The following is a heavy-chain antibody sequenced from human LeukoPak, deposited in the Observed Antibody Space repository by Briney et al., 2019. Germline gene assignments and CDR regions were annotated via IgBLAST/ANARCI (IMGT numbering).Heavy chain of an antibody. J-gene: IGHJ4*02. CDR3: TTWLKVVIPSEGWQP. CDR2: IKSKTDGGTT. Sequence: GGSLRLSCAASGFTFSNAWMNWVRQAPGKGLEWVGRIKSKTDGGTTDYAAPVKGRFTISRDDSKNTLYLQMNSLKTADTAVYYCTTWLKVVIPSEGWQPWGQGTLVTVSS. D-gene: IGHD3-22*01. V-gene: IGHV3-15*07. CDR1: GFTFSNAW.